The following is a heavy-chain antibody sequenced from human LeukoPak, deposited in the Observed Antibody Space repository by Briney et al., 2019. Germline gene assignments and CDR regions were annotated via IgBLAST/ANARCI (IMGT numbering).Heavy chain of an antibody. Sequence: ASVKVSCKASGGTFSSYAISWVRQAPGQGLEWMGGIIPIFGTANYAQKFQGRVTITTDESTSTAYMELSRLRSDDAAVYYCAREEGSGYYGMDVWGQGTTVTVSS. CDR1: GGTFSSYA. J-gene: IGHJ6*02. D-gene: IGHD2-8*02. CDR2: IIPIFGTA. V-gene: IGHV1-69*05. CDR3: AREEGSGYYGMDV.